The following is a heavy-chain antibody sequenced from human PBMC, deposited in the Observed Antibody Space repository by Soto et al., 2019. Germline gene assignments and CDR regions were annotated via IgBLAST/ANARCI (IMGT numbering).Heavy chain of an antibody. CDR1: GFTFDDYA. J-gene: IGHJ2*01. Sequence: DVQLVESGGGLVQPGRSLRLSCAASGFTFDDYAMHWVRQAPGKGLEWVSGISWNSGSIGYADSVKGRFTISRDNAKNSLYLQMNSLRAEDTALYYCEKDALMEWFQYSGYFDLWGRGTLVTVSS. CDR3: EKDALMEWFQYSGYFDL. CDR2: ISWNSGSI. D-gene: IGHD3-3*01. V-gene: IGHV3-9*01.